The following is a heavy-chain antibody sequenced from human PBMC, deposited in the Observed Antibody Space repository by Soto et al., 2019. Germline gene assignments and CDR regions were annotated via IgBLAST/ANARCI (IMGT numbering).Heavy chain of an antibody. CDR2: INSDGSRT. CDR3: ARGVRGAYGLDI. D-gene: IGHD2-21*01. Sequence: PGGSLRLSCAASGFTFSSYWMHWVRQAPGKGLVWVSRINSDGSRTNYADSVKGRFTISRDNAKNTLYLQINSLRLEETAVYYCARGVRGAYGLDIWGQGTMVTVSS. J-gene: IGHJ3*02. V-gene: IGHV3-74*01. CDR1: GFTFSSYW.